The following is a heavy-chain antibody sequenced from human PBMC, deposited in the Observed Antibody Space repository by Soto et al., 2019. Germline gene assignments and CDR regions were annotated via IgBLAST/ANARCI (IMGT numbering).Heavy chain of an antibody. CDR2: INPSVCST. CDR1: GYTFTSYY. V-gene: IGHV1-46*03. Sequence: ASVKVSCKASGYTFTSYYMHWVRQAPGQGLEWMGIINPSVCSTSYAQKFQGRVTMTRDTSTSTVYMELCSLRFEDTAVYYCARAGWVYSYGRTPKKDYYYYMDVWGKGTTVTVSS. CDR3: ARAGWVYSYGRTPKKDYYYYMDV. J-gene: IGHJ6*03. D-gene: IGHD5-18*01.